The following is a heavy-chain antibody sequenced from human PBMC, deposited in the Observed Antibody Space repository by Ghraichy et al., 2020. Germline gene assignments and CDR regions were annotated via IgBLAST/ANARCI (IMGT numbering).Heavy chain of an antibody. CDR1: GFTFNTYS. CDR3: ARGCHTNSCDMDV. CDR2: INTNSRSI. D-gene: IGHD6-13*01. V-gene: IGHV3-48*01. J-gene: IGHJ6*03. Sequence: GESLNISCAASGFTFNTYSMNWVRQAPGKGLEWVSYINTNSRSIYYADSVKGRFTISRETADNSLYLQMNSLRAEDTAVYYCARGCHTNSCDMDVWGKGTTVAVSS.